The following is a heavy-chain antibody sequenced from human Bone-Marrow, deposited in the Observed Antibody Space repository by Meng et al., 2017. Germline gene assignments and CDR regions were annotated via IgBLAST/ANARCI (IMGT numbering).Heavy chain of an antibody. CDR1: GYTFTSYG. J-gene: IGHJ6*02. CDR3: ARDQPRKWELGSLVDV. V-gene: IGHV1-18*01. D-gene: IGHD1-26*01. Sequence: QVQLVQSGAEVKKPGASVKVACKASGYTFTSYGISWVRQAPGQGLEWMGWISGYNGNTNYAQKLQGRVTMTTDTSTSTAYMELRSLRSDDTAVYYCARDQPRKWELGSLVDVWGQGTTVTVSS. CDR2: ISGYNGNT.